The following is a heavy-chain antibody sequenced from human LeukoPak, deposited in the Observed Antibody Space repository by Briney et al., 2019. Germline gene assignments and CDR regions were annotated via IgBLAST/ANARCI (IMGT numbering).Heavy chain of an antibody. CDR3: ARSIAGVAARRYWYFDV. Sequence: GESLKISCKGSGYSFTSYWIGWVRQMPGKGLEWVGIIYPGDSDTRYSPSFQDQVTISVDRSITTAYLQWSSLKVSDTAMYYCARSIAGVAARRYWYFDVWGRGTLVTVSS. J-gene: IGHJ2*01. D-gene: IGHD6-6*01. CDR1: GYSFTSYW. V-gene: IGHV5-51*01. CDR2: IYPGDSDT.